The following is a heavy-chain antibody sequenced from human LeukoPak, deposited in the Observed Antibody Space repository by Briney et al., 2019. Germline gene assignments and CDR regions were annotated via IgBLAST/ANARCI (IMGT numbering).Heavy chain of an antibody. Sequence: SGGSLRLSCAASGFTFDHYAMHWVRQAPGKGLEWVSSISWDSGSIGYADSVKGRFTISRDNAKNSLYLQMNSLRAEDTALYYCARDIGLGDYRADYVDYWGQGTLVTVSS. CDR2: ISWDSGSI. J-gene: IGHJ4*02. CDR3: ARDIGLGDYRADYVDY. V-gene: IGHV3-9*01. CDR1: GFTFDHYA. D-gene: IGHD4-17*01.